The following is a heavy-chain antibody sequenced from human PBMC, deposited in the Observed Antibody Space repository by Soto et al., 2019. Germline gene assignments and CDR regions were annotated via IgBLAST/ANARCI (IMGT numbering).Heavy chain of an antibody. CDR1: GGSISSSSYY. D-gene: IGHD5-18*01. CDR2: IYYSGST. Sequence: SETLFLTCTVSGGSISSSSYYWGWIRQPPGKGLEWIGSIYYSGSTYYNPSLKSRVTISVDTSKNQFSLKLSSVTAADTAVYYCARPGGYSYGHLNWFDPWGQGTLVTVSS. J-gene: IGHJ5*02. CDR3: ARPGGYSYGHLNWFDP. V-gene: IGHV4-39*01.